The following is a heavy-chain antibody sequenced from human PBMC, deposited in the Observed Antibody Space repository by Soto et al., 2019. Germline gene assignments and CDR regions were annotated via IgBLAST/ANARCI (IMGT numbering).Heavy chain of an antibody. D-gene: IGHD3-16*02. CDR3: ARDDYIWGSYQSNAFDI. V-gene: IGHV1-8*01. CDR2: MNPNSGNT. CDR1: GYTFTSDD. Sequence: ASVKVSCKASGYTFTSDDINWVRQATGQGLEWMGWMNPNSGNTGYAQKFQGRVTMTRNTSISTAYMELSSLRSEDTAVYYCARDDYIWGSYQSNAFDIWGQGTMVTVSS. J-gene: IGHJ3*02.